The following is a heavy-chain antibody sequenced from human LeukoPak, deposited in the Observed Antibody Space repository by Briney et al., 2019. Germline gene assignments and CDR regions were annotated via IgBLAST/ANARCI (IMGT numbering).Heavy chain of an antibody. CDR1: GFTFSSYS. D-gene: IGHD6-19*01. CDR2: ISSSSSYI. Sequence: GGSPRLSCAASGFTFSSYSMNWVRQAPGKGLEWVSSISSSSSYIYYADSVKGRFTISRDNAKNSLYLQMNSLRAEDTAVYYCARDLRGWGLNSDWGQGTLVTVSS. CDR3: ARDLRGWGLNSD. V-gene: IGHV3-21*01. J-gene: IGHJ4*02.